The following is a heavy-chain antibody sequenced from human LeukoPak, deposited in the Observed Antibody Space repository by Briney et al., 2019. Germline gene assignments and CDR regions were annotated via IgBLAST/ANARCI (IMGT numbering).Heavy chain of an antibody. CDR2: INTNTGNP. CDR1: GYTFTTYA. J-gene: IGHJ4*02. D-gene: IGHD6-13*01. V-gene: IGHV7-4-1*02. CDR3: ATTRKKQLPNF. Sequence: ASVKISCKASGYTFTTYAMNWVRQAPGQGLEWMGWINTNTGNPAYAQGFTGRFVFSLNTSVSTTYLQISSLKAEDTAVYYCATTRKKQLPNFWGQGTLVTVSS.